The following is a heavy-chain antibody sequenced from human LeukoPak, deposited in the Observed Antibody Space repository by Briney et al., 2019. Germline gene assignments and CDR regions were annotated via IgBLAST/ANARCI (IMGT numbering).Heavy chain of an antibody. CDR3: ARTTEAHSWRTRYYDYYMDV. CDR2: IYYSGST. D-gene: IGHD6-13*01. Sequence: SETLSLTCTVSGGSISSYYWSWIRQPPGKRLEWIGYIYYSGSTNYNPSLKSRVTISVDTSKNQFSLKLSSVTAADTAVYYCARTTEAHSWRTRYYDYYMDVWGKGTTVTVSS. J-gene: IGHJ6*03. CDR1: GGSISSYY. V-gene: IGHV4-59*01.